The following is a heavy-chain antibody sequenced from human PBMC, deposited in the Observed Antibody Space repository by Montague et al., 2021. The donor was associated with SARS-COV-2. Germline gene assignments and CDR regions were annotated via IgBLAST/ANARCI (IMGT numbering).Heavy chain of an antibody. CDR1: GGSISSSSYY. CDR2: IYYSGST. D-gene: IGHD3-9*01. CDR3: ARQDDILTGYYYYGMDV. J-gene: IGHJ6*02. Sequence: SETLSLTCTVSGGSISSSSYYWGWIRQLPGKGLEWIGSIYYSGSTXYNPSLKSRVTISVDTSKNQFSLKLSSVTAADRAVYYCARQDDILTGYYYYGMDVWGQENSFTV. V-gene: IGHV4-39*01.